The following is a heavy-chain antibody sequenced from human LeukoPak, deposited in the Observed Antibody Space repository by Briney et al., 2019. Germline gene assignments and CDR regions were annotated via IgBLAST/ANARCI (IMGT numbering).Heavy chain of an antibody. CDR2: IYYSGST. D-gene: IGHD3-10*01. CDR3: AREMVSRDAFDI. CDR1: GGSTSSYY. V-gene: IGHV4-59*01. Sequence: SETLSLTCTVSGGSTSSYYWSWIRQPPGKGLEWIGYIYYSGSTNYNPSLKSRVTISVDTSKNQFSLKLSSVTAADTAVYYCAREMVSRDAFDIWGQGTMVTVSS. J-gene: IGHJ3*02.